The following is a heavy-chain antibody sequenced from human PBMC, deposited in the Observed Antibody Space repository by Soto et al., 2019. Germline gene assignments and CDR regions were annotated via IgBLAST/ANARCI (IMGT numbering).Heavy chain of an antibody. CDR2: AYYRSKWYN. CDR1: GDSVSSNSAA. D-gene: IGHD6-13*01. J-gene: IGHJ6*02. Sequence: PXQTVSLTCAISGDSVSSNSAACNWIRHSPSRGLEWLGRAYYRSKWYNDYAVSVKSRITINPDTSKNQFSLQLNSVTPEDTAVYYCARLSSSWYASGGMDVWGQGTPVTVSS. CDR3: ARLSSSWYASGGMDV. V-gene: IGHV6-1*01.